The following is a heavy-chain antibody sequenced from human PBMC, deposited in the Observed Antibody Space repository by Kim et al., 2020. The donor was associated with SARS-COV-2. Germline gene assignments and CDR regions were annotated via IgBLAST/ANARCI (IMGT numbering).Heavy chain of an antibody. CDR3: ARGKVLLWFGEGGNWFDP. CDR1: GGSISSGGYY. CDR2: IYYSGST. Sequence: SETLSLTCTVSGGSISSGGYYWSWIRQHPGKGLEWIGYIYYSGSTYYNPSLKSRVTISVDTSKNQFSLKLSSVTAADTAVYYCARGKVLLWFGEGGNWFDPWGQGTLVTVSS. V-gene: IGHV4-31*03. D-gene: IGHD3-10*01. J-gene: IGHJ5*02.